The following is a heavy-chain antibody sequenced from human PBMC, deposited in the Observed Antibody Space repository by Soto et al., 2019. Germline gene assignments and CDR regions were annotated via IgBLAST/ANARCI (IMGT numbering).Heavy chain of an antibody. Sequence: PSETLSLTCTVSGGSISSGNYYWSWIRQPPGKGLEWIGYISYSGSTNYNPSLKSRVTISLDTSKNQFSLNLSSVTAADTAVYYCARAGRRDSPFFDYWGQGTLVTVSS. CDR1: GGSISSGNYY. CDR3: ARAGRRDSPFFDY. J-gene: IGHJ4*02. D-gene: IGHD2-15*01. CDR2: ISYSGST. V-gene: IGHV4-61*01.